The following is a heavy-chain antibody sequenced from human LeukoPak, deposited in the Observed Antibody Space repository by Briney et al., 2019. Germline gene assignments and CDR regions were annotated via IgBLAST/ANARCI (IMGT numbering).Heavy chain of an antibody. CDR3: ARGGPTTFDY. CDR2: ISSSSSTI. J-gene: IGHJ4*02. V-gene: IGHV3-48*01. Sequence: GGSLRLSCAASGFTFSSYSMNWVRQAPGKGLEWVSYISSSSSTIYYADSVKGRFTISRDNAKNSLYLQMNSLRAEDTAVYYCARGGPTTFDYWGQGTLVTVSS. CDR1: GFTFSSYS. D-gene: IGHD1-14*01.